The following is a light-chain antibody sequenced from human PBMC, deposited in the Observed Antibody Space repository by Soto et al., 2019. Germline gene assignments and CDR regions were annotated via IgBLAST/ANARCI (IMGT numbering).Light chain of an antibody. CDR2: GAS. Sequence: DIQMTQSPSSLSAPVGDRVTITYWASQSISSYLNWFQQKPGKAPQLLIYGASSLQSGVPSRFSGSGSGTDFTLTISSLQPEDFAVYYCQQYGKLPITFGQGTRLEIK. CDR1: QSISSY. J-gene: IGKJ5*01. V-gene: IGKV1-39*01. CDR3: QQYGKLPIT.